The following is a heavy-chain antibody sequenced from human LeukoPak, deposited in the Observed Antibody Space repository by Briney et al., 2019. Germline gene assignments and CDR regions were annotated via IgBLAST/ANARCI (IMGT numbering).Heavy chain of an antibody. Sequence: GSLRLSCAASGFSFSSYAMSWVRQAPGKGLEWVSAISYSGGSTYYADSVKGRFTISRDNFKNTLYLQMNSLRAEDTAVYYCAKYPNYYDSIYDYWGQGTLVTVSS. CDR2: ISYSGGST. CDR1: GFSFSSYA. D-gene: IGHD3-22*01. CDR3: AKYPNYYDSIYDY. J-gene: IGHJ4*02. V-gene: IGHV3-23*01.